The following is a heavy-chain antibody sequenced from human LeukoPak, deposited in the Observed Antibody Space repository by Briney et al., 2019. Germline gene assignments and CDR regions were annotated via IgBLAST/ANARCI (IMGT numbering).Heavy chain of an antibody. V-gene: IGHV3-48*03. D-gene: IGHD6-13*01. CDR3: ARVREGIAPAGRGFDP. CDR1: GFTFSSYE. J-gene: IGHJ5*02. CDR2: ISSSGSTI. Sequence: GGSLRLSCAASGFTFSSYEMNWVRQAPGKGLEWVSYISSSGSTIYYADSVKGRFTISRDNAKNSLYLQMNSLRAEDTAVYYCARVREGIAPAGRGFDPWGQGTLVTVSS.